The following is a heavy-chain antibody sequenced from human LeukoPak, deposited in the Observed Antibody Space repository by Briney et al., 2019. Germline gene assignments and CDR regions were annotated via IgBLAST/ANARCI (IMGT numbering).Heavy chain of an antibody. J-gene: IGHJ4*02. CDR2: INHSGST. CDR3: ARVSFTIDY. CDR1: GGSFSGYY. V-gene: IGHV4-34*01. D-gene: IGHD3-10*01. Sequence: PSETLSLTCAVYGGSFSGYYWSWIRQPPGKGLEWIGEINHSGSTNYNPSLESRVTISVDTSKNQFSLKLSSVTAADTAVYYCARVSFTIDYWGQGTLVTVSS.